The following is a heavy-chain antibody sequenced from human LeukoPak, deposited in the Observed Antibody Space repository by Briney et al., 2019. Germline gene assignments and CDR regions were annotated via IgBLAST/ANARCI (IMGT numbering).Heavy chain of an antibody. Sequence: PSETLSLTCTVSGGSISSYYWSWIRQPPGKGLEWIGYIYYSGSTNYNPSLKSRVTISVDTSKNQFSLKLSSVTAADTAVYYRARGSTSHCSSTSCYNRPFDYWGQGTLVTVSS. CDR2: IYYSGST. J-gene: IGHJ4*02. V-gene: IGHV4-59*01. CDR1: GGSISSYY. D-gene: IGHD2-2*02. CDR3: ARGSTSHCSSTSCYNRPFDY.